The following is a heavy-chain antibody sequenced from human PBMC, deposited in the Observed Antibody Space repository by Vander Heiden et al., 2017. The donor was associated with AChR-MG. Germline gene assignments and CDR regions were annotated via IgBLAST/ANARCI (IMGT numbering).Heavy chain of an antibody. CDR2: ISGSGGST. CDR1: GFTFSSYA. J-gene: IGHJ4*02. CDR3: ASRDSYRRYYGSGAY. Sequence: EVQLLESGGGLVQPGGSLRLSCAASGFTFSSYAMSWVRQAPGKGLEWVSAISGSGGSTYYADSVKGRFTISRDNSKNTLYLQMNSLRAEDTAVYYCASRDSYRRYYGSGAYWGQGTLVTVSS. D-gene: IGHD3-10*01. V-gene: IGHV3-23*01.